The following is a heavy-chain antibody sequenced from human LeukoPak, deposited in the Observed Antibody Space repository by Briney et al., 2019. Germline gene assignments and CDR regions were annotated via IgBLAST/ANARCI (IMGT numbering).Heavy chain of an antibody. CDR2: INPSGGST. CDR3: ARGVTGTTSRFDP. J-gene: IGHJ5*02. CDR1: GYTFTSYY. D-gene: IGHD1-7*01. Sequence: ASVKDSCKASGYTFTSYYMHWARQAPGQGLEWMGIINPSGGSTSYAQKFQGRVTMTRDTSTSTVYMELSSLRSEDTAVYYCARGVTGTTSRFDPWGQGTLVTVSS. V-gene: IGHV1-46*01.